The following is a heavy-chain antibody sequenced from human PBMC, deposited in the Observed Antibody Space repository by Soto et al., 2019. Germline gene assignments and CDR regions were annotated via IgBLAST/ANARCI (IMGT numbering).Heavy chain of an antibody. CDR3: ARVSQDYYGSGSYPHDAFDI. D-gene: IGHD3-10*01. CDR2: ISAYNGNT. CDR1: GYTFTSYG. V-gene: IGHV1-18*01. J-gene: IGHJ3*02. Sequence: QVQLVQSGAEVKKPGASVKVSCKASGYTFTSYGISWVRQAPGQGLEWMGWISAYNGNTNYAQKPRGRVTMTTDTCTGTACVELRSLRSDDTAVYYCARVSQDYYGSGSYPHDAFDIWGQGTMVTVSS.